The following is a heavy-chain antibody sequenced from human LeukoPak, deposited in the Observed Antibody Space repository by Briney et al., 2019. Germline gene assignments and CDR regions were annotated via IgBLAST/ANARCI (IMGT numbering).Heavy chain of an antibody. D-gene: IGHD3-22*01. V-gene: IGHV4-59*08. Sequence: PSETLSLTCTVSGGSISSYYWSWIRQPAGKGLEWIGYIYYSGSTNYNPSLKSRVTISVDTSKNQFSLKLSSVTAADTAVYYCARHSGITMIVADAFDIWGQGTMVTVSS. CDR1: GGSISSYY. CDR2: IYYSGST. J-gene: IGHJ3*02. CDR3: ARHSGITMIVADAFDI.